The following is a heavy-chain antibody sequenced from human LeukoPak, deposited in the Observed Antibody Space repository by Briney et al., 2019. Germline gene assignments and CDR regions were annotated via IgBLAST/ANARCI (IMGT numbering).Heavy chain of an antibody. D-gene: IGHD1-26*01. Sequence: GGSLRLSCAAFGFTFSNYWMSWVRQAPGKGLEWVANIKQDGSEKYYVDSVKGRFTISRDNAKNSLYLQMNSLRAEDTAVYYCARVSPELQRAFDIWGQGTMVTVSS. CDR1: GFTFSNYW. J-gene: IGHJ3*02. V-gene: IGHV3-7*01. CDR2: IKQDGSEK. CDR3: ARVSPELQRAFDI.